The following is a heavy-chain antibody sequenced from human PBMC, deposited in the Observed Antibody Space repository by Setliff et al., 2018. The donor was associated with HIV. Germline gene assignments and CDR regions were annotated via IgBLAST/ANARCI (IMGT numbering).Heavy chain of an antibody. CDR3: ARGHSSSWTGWFDP. Sequence: ASVKVSCKASGYTFTSYGISWVRQTPGQGLEWMGWISGYNGNTEYAQKFQGRVTMTTDTSTTIAYMELRSLRSDDTAVYYCARGHSSSWTGWFDPWGQGTLVTVSS. J-gene: IGHJ5*02. CDR2: ISGYNGNT. D-gene: IGHD6-13*01. CDR1: GYTFTSYG. V-gene: IGHV1-18*01.